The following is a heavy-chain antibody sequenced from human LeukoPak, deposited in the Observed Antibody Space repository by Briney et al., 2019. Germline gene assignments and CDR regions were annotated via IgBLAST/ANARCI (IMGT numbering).Heavy chain of an antibody. CDR3: ARGGENSGFDY. CDR1: GFTFRNYW. D-gene: IGHD6-19*01. V-gene: IGHV3-21*01. Sequence: PGGSLRLSCAASGFTFRNYWMSWVRQAPGKGLEWVSSISSLSNYIYYADSVKGRFTISRDNAKNSLYLQMNSLRAEDTALYYCARGGENSGFDYWGQGTLVIVSS. J-gene: IGHJ4*02. CDR2: ISSLSNYI.